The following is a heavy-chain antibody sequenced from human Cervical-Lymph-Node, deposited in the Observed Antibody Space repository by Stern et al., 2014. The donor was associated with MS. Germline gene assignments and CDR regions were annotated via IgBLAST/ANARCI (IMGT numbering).Heavy chain of an antibody. V-gene: IGHV4-4*07. CDR3: ARSGSYSRLDY. D-gene: IGHD1-26*01. Sequence: QVQLQESGPGLVKPSETLSLTCTVSGDSISSSYWSWIRQPAGNRLEWLGRIYSSGNTNYNPSLKSRLTMSVDTSKNQFSLKVKSVTAADTAVYYCARSGSYSRLDYWGQGILVTVSS. CDR2: IYSSGNT. CDR1: GDSISSSY. J-gene: IGHJ4*02.